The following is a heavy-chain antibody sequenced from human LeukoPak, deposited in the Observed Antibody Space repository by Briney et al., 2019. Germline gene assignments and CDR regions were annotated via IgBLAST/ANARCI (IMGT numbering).Heavy chain of an antibody. CDR3: AKDPSTLKLTDDY. D-gene: IGHD5-24*01. J-gene: IGHJ4*02. CDR2: ISGSGGST. CDR1: GFTFSSYG. V-gene: IGHV3-23*01. Sequence: GGSLRLSCAASGFTFSSYGMSWVRQAPGKGLEWVSAISGSGGSTYYADSVKGRFTFSRDNSKNTLYLQMDSLRAEDTAIYYCAKDPSTLKLTDDYWGQGTLVTVSS.